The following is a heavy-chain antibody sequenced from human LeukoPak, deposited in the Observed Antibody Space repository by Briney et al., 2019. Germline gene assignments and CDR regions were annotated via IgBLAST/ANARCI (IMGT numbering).Heavy chain of an antibody. D-gene: IGHD2-2*01. Sequence: PSETLSLTCTVSGASISSYYWSWIRQPPGKGLEWIVYIYYSGSTNYNPSLKSRVTISLDTSKNQFSLKLSSVTAADTAVYYCARDPGPYCTTTTCYVDYWGQGTLVTVSS. CDR2: IYYSGST. V-gene: IGHV4-59*01. CDR3: ARDPGPYCTTTTCYVDY. J-gene: IGHJ4*02. CDR1: GASISSYY.